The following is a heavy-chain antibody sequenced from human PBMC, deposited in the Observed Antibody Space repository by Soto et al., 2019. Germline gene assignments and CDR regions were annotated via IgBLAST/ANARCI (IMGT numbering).Heavy chain of an antibody. D-gene: IGHD3-22*01. CDR1: GYTFTSYG. CDR2: ISAYNGNT. Sequence: GASVKVSCKASGYTFTSYGISWVRQAPGQGLEWMGWISAYNGNTNYAQKLQGRVTMTTDTSTSTAYMELRSLRSDDTAAYYCARKKPYDSSGYPDYWGQGTLVTVSS. CDR3: ARKKPYDSSGYPDY. V-gene: IGHV1-18*04. J-gene: IGHJ4*02.